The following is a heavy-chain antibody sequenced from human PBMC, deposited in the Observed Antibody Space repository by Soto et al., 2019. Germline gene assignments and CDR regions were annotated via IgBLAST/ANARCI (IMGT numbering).Heavy chain of an antibody. CDR2: INAGNGNT. J-gene: IGHJ6*02. CDR1: GYTFTSYA. Sequence: QVQLVQSGAEVKKPGASVKVSCKASGYTFTSYAMHWVRQAPGQRLEWMGWINAGNGNTKYSQKFQGRVTITRDTSASTAYMELSSLRSEDTAVYYCAREPTYYDILTGLFYYYYGMDVWGQGTTVTVSS. CDR3: AREPTYYDILTGLFYYYYGMDV. V-gene: IGHV1-3*01. D-gene: IGHD3-9*01.